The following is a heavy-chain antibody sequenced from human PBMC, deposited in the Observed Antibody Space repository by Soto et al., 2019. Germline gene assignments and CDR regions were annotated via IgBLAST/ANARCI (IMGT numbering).Heavy chain of an antibody. CDR3: ARDKDWAFDY. D-gene: IGHD3-9*01. J-gene: IGHJ4*02. V-gene: IGHV3-23*01. Sequence: PGGSLRLSCAASGFTFTNYAMSWVRQAPGKGLEWVSAISGSGISTFYADSVKGRFTISRDNSKNTLFLQMSSLRAEDTAVYYCARDKDWAFDYWGQGTLVTVSS. CDR2: ISGSGIST. CDR1: GFTFTNYA.